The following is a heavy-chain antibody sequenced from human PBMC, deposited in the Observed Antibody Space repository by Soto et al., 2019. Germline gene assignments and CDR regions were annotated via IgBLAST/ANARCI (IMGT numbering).Heavy chain of an antibody. J-gene: IGHJ5*02. Sequence: QVQLVQSGAEVKKPGASVKVSCKASGYTFTSYGISWVRQAPGQGLEWMGWISAYNGNTNYAQKLQGRVTMTTGTSTRSGYMELRSLRSDDTAVYYCARDSNDYGDSLNWFDPWGQGTLVTVSS. CDR3: ARDSNDYGDSLNWFDP. CDR2: ISAYNGNT. D-gene: IGHD4-17*01. V-gene: IGHV1-18*01. CDR1: GYTFTSYG.